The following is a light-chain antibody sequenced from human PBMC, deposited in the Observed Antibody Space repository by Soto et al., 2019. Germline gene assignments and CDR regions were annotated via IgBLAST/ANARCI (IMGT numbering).Light chain of an antibody. CDR1: QGVSMS. V-gene: IGKV1D-12*01. Sequence: DIQMTQSPSSVSASVGDRVTMTCQASQGVSMSLAWYQQKPGKAPKLLIYSASSLQSGVPSRFSGSGFGTHFTLPISRPQPEDFATYSCQQADTFPITFGQGTRLEI. J-gene: IGKJ5*01. CDR3: QQADTFPIT. CDR2: SAS.